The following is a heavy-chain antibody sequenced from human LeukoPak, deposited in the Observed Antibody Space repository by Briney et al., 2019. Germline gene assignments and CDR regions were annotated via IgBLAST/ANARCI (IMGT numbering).Heavy chain of an antibody. CDR2: IIPIFGTA. V-gene: IGHV1-69*13. Sequence: ASVKVSCKASGYTFTSYYMHWVRQAPGQGLEWMGGIIPIFGTANYAQKFQGRVTITADESTSTAYMELSSLRSEDTAVYYCARETPTQLLQWPVRGSYGMDVWGQGTTVTVSS. D-gene: IGHD2-2*01. CDR3: ARETPTQLLQWPVRGSYGMDV. J-gene: IGHJ6*02. CDR1: GYTFTSYY.